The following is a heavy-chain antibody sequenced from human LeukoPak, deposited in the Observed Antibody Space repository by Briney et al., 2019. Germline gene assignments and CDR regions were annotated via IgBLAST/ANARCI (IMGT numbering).Heavy chain of an antibody. CDR1: GGSIGSSSYY. Sequence: PSETLSLTCTVSGGSIGSSSYYWGWIRQPPGKGLEWIGSIYYSGSTYYNPSLKSRVTISVDTSKNQFSLKLSSVTAADTAVYYCAREVSSGWYLSAFDIWGQGTMVTVSS. V-gene: IGHV4-39*02. J-gene: IGHJ3*02. CDR2: IYYSGST. CDR3: AREVSSGWYLSAFDI. D-gene: IGHD6-19*01.